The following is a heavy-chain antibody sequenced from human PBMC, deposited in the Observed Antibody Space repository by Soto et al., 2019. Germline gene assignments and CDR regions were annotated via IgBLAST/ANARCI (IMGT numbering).Heavy chain of an antibody. D-gene: IGHD6-13*01. CDR3: AISPPVADIAAAGTLFDY. CDR2: INHSGST. V-gene: IGHV4-34*01. Sequence: SETLSLTCAVYGGSFSGYYWSWIRQPPGKGLEWIGEINHSGSTNYNPSLKSRVTISVDTSKNQFSLKLSSVTAADTAVYYCAISPPVADIAAAGTLFDYWGQGTLVTVSS. J-gene: IGHJ4*02. CDR1: GGSFSGYY.